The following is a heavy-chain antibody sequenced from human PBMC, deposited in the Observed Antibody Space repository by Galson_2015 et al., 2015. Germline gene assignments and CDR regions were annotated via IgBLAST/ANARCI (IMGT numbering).Heavy chain of an antibody. Sequence: SLRLSCAASGFSFSSYEMKWVRQAPGKRLEWASYISSSGTTIYYADSVKGRFTISRDNAKKSLYLKMNSLRAEDTAVYSCARDSQYSSPLYYMDVWGKGTTVTVSS. V-gene: IGHV3-48*03. D-gene: IGHD6-13*01. CDR1: GFSFSSYE. J-gene: IGHJ6*03. CDR3: ARDSQYSSPLYYMDV. CDR2: ISSSGTTI.